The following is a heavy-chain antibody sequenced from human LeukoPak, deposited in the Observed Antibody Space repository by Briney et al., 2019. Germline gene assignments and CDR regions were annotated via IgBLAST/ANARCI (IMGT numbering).Heavy chain of an antibody. Sequence: PEGSLRLSCAASGFTFDDYAMHWVRQAPGKGLEWVSGISWNSGSIGYADSVKGRFTISRDNAKNSLYLQMNSLRAEDMALYYCAKDSDSSGYYPSFDYWGQGTLVTVSS. J-gene: IGHJ4*02. CDR1: GFTFDDYA. V-gene: IGHV3-9*03. CDR3: AKDSDSSGYYPSFDY. D-gene: IGHD3-22*01. CDR2: ISWNSGSI.